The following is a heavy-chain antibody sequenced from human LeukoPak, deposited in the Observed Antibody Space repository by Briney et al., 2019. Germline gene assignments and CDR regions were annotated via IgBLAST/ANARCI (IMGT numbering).Heavy chain of an antibody. CDR1: GFTFSSHA. D-gene: IGHD4-17*01. J-gene: IGHJ4*02. CDR2: ISISGDTT. CDR3: ANEIRPNDY. Sequence: GGSLRLSCSASGFTFSSHAMTWVRQAPGKGLEWVSAISISGDTTYYADAVKGRYTISRDNSKNTVYLQMNSLRAEDTAVYYCANEIRPNDYWGQGTLVTVSS. V-gene: IGHV3-23*01.